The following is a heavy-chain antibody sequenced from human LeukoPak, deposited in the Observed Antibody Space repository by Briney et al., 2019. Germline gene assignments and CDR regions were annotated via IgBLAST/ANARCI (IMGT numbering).Heavy chain of an antibody. D-gene: IGHD4-23*01. CDR3: ARADYGGNLGGVDY. CDR1: GITFSDYG. J-gene: IGHJ4*02. Sequence: GGSLRLSCEASGITFSDYGMGWVRQAPGKGLEWVLGISGSGDNAYYADSVKGRFTISRDNSKNTLYLQMNSLRAEDTAVYYCARADYGGNLGGVDYWGQGTLVTVSS. V-gene: IGHV3-23*01. CDR2: ISGSGDNA.